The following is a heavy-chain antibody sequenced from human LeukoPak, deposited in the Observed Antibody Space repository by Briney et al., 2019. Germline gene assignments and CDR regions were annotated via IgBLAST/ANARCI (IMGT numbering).Heavy chain of an antibody. D-gene: IGHD2-15*01. V-gene: IGHV3-49*04. Sequence: GGSLRLSCTASAFTFGDYAMSWVRQAPGKGLEWVGFIRSKAYRGTTEYAASVKGRFTILRDDSKSIAYLQMNSLKTDDTAVYYCTRVFAVGATPFDYWGQGALVTVSS. CDR3: TRVFAVGATPFDY. J-gene: IGHJ4*02. CDR2: IRSKAYRGTT. CDR1: AFTFGDYA.